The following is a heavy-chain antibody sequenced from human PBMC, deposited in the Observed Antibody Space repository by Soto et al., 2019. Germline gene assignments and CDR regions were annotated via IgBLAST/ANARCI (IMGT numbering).Heavy chain of an antibody. V-gene: IGHV1-18*01. D-gene: IGHD3-10*01. CDR3: GRYGITIVRGVTELVYYYYYGMDV. Sequence: ASVKVSCKASGYTFTSYGISWVRQAPGQGLEWMGWISAYNGNTNYAQKLQGRVTMTTDTSTSTAYMELRSLRSDDTAVYYCGRYGITIVRGVTELVYYYYYGMDVWGQGTTVTVSS. CDR1: GYTFTSYG. CDR2: ISAYNGNT. J-gene: IGHJ6*02.